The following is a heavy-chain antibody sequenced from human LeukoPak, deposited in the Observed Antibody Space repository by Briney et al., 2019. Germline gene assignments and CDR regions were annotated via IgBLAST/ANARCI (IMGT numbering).Heavy chain of an antibody. CDR1: GYTFSSYA. V-gene: IGHV3-30-3*01. Sequence: PGRSLRLSCAASGYTFSSYAMHWVRQAPGKGLEWVAVISYDGSNKYYADSVKGRFTISRDNSKNTLYLQMNSLRAEDTAVYYCARGADAPMRYYFDYWGQGTLVTVSP. CDR3: ARGADAPMRYYFDY. CDR2: ISYDGSNK. J-gene: IGHJ4*02.